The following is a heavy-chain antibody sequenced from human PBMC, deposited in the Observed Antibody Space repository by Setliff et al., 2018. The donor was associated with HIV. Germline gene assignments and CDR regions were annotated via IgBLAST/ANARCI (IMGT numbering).Heavy chain of an antibody. J-gene: IGHJ4*02. CDR1: GGSISGYH. Sequence: PSETLSLTCTASGGSISGYHWNWLRQTPGKGLEWIGYIYTSRGTNYNHSLRTRVIISVDTSNQFSLKLSSVTAADAAVYYCARLLEGPDYSSDFRYFDWFPDVWGQGTLVTVSS. V-gene: IGHV4-4*09. CDR2: IYTSRGT. D-gene: IGHD3-9*01. CDR3: ARLLEGPDYSSDFRYFDWFPDV.